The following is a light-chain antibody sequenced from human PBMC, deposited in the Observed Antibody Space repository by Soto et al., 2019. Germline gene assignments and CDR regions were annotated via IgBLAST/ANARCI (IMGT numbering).Light chain of an antibody. Sequence: QSALTQPASVSGSPGQSITISCTGTSSDVGGYNYVSWYQQHPGKAPKLMIYDVSNRPSGVSNRFSGSKSGNTASLTISGLPAEDGADYYCSSYTSSSRVVFGGGTKLTVL. CDR2: DVS. J-gene: IGLJ2*01. V-gene: IGLV2-14*01. CDR1: SSDVGGYNY. CDR3: SSYTSSSRVV.